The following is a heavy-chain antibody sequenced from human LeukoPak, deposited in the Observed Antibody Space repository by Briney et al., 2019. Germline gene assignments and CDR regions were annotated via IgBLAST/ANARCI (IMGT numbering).Heavy chain of an antibody. Sequence: PGGFLRLSCAASGFTFSRYSMNWVRQAPGKGLEWVSYISGSFSTIYYADSVKGRFTISRDNARNSLYLQMNSLRDEDTAVYYCARDLDYAFDYWGQGTLVTVSS. V-gene: IGHV3-48*02. J-gene: IGHJ4*02. CDR3: ARDLDYAFDY. D-gene: IGHD4-17*01. CDR1: GFTFSRYS. CDR2: ISGSFSTI.